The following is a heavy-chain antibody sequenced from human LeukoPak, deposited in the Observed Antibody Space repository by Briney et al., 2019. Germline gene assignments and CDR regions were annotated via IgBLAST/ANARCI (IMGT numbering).Heavy chain of an antibody. J-gene: IGHJ4*02. CDR2: ILTSGST. CDR1: GDSITNYY. CDR3: ARGGGSYKFDI. V-gene: IGHV4-4*07. D-gene: IGHD1-26*01. Sequence: SETLSLTCTVSGDSITNYYWSWIRQVAGKGLEWIARILTSGSTHYSPSLKSRVTISADTSKNQFSLTLTSVTAADTAVYYCARGGGSYKFDIWGQGTLATVSS.